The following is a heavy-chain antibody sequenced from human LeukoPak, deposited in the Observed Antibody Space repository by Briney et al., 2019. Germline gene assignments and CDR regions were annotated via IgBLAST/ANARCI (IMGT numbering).Heavy chain of an antibody. D-gene: IGHD1-26*01. CDR2: FYTSGST. Sequence: SETLSLTCTVSSGSISSGSYYWSWIRQPAGKGLEWTGRFYTSGSTNYNPSLKSRVTISVDTSQNQFSLKLSTVTAADTAFYYCASQGHHGKIVGTTLSYFYMDVWGKGTTVTVSS. J-gene: IGHJ6*03. CDR3: ASQGHHGKIVGTTLSYFYMDV. CDR1: SGSISSGSYY. V-gene: IGHV4-61*02.